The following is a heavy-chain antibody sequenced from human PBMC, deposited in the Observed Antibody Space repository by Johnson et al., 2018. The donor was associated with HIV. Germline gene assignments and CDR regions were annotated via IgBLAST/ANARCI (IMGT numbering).Heavy chain of an antibody. Sequence: VQLVESGGGFIQPGGSLRLSCAASGFRFEDHGMNWVRQAPGKGLEWVSDINWNGGSKGYVDSVKGRFTISRDNAEKSLFLQMNSLTAEDTAMYYALLGQDGGGIWGQGTMVTVSS. CDR1: GFRFEDHG. CDR3: LLGQDGGGI. D-gene: IGHD3-16*01. CDR2: INWNGGSK. V-gene: IGHV3-20*04. J-gene: IGHJ3*02.